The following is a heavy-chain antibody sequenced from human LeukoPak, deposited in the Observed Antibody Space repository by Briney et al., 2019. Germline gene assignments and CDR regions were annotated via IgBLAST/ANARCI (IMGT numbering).Heavy chain of an antibody. J-gene: IGHJ3*02. CDR3: AGGSLSYYDSSGYYSHAFDI. CDR1: GGTFSSYA. V-gene: IGHV1-69*13. Sequence: ASVKVSCKASGGTFSSYAISWVRQAPGQGLEWMGGIIPIFGTANYAQKFQGRVTITADESTSTAYMELSSLRSEDTAVYYCAGGSLSYYDSSGYYSHAFDIWGQGTMVTVSS. CDR2: IIPIFGTA. D-gene: IGHD3-22*01.